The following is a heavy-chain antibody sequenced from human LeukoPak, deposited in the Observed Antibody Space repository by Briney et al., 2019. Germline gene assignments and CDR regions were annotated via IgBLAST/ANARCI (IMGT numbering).Heavy chain of an antibody. CDR3: AREGNYNMDV. J-gene: IGHJ6*03. V-gene: IGHV3-7*01. CDR1: GFTFSSHW. Sequence: GGSLRLSCAASGFTFSSHWMTWVRQAPGQGLEWVANIKQDGSVKYYVDSVKGRFTISRDNAKNSLYLQMNSLRVEDTAVYYCAREGNYNMDVWGKGTTVTVSS. CDR2: IKQDGSVK.